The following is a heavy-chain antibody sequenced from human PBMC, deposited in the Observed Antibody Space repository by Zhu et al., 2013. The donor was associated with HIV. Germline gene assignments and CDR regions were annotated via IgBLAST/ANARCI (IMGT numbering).Heavy chain of an antibody. CDR3: TRTFHDNTREFDL. CDR2: MNPNSANT. V-gene: IGHV1-2*02. CDR1: GYSFTGYY. Sequence: QAQLVQSGTEVRKPGASVKVSCKASGYSFTGYYIHWVRQAPGQGLEWLGWMNPNSANTKFAQKFQGRVTMTRDTSITTAYMDLDRLTSGDTAVYYCTRTFHDNTREFDLWGQGTLVTVS. D-gene: IGHD2-2*01. J-gene: IGHJ4*02.